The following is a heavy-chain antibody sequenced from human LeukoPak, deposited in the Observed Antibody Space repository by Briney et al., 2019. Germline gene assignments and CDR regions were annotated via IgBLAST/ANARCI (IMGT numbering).Heavy chain of an antibody. CDR3: ARDWSGSSNY. Sequence: GGSLRLSCAASGFTFSSYAMHWVRQAPGKGLEWVAVKSYDGSNKYYADSVKGRFTISRDNSKNTLYLQMNSLRAEDTAVYYCARDWSGSSNYWGQGTPVTVSS. J-gene: IGHJ4*02. CDR2: KSYDGSNK. CDR1: GFTFSSYA. D-gene: IGHD1-26*01. V-gene: IGHV3-30-3*01.